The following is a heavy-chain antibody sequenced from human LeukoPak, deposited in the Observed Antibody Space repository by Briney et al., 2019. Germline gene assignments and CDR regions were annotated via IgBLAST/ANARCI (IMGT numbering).Heavy chain of an antibody. CDR3: ARDEWRARWFDP. Sequence: PGGSLRLSCAASGFTLSDYYMSWIRQAPGKGLEWVSYISSSGSTIYYADSVKGRFTISRDNAKTSLYLQMNSLRAEDTVVYYCARDEWRARWFDPWGQGTLVTVSS. V-gene: IGHV3-11*01. D-gene: IGHD3-3*01. CDR2: ISSSGSTI. CDR1: GFTLSDYY. J-gene: IGHJ5*02.